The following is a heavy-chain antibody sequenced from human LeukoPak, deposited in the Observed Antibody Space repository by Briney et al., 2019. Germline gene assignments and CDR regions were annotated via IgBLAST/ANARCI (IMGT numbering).Heavy chain of an antibody. V-gene: IGHV4-39*02. CDR2: IYYSGST. CDR3: ARDPVPKAVAGSDDY. CDR1: GGSISSSSYY. Sequence: SETLSLTCTVSGGSISSSSYYWGWIRQPPGKGLEWIGSIYYSGSTYYNPSLKSRVTISVDTSKNQFSLKLSSVTAADTAVYYCARDPVPKAVAGSDDYWGQGTLVTVSS. J-gene: IGHJ4*02. D-gene: IGHD6-19*01.